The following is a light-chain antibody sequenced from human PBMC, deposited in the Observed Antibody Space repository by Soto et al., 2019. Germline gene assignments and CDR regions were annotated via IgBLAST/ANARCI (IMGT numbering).Light chain of an antibody. Sequence: ERVMTQYTPTLSVSPGERATLSCRASQSVSSNLAWYQQKPGQAPRLLIYGASTRATGIPARFSGSGSGTEFTLTISSLQSEDFAVYYCQQDHNWPITFGHGTRLEI. CDR2: GAS. CDR3: QQDHNWPIT. CDR1: QSVSSN. J-gene: IGKJ5*01. V-gene: IGKV3-15*01.